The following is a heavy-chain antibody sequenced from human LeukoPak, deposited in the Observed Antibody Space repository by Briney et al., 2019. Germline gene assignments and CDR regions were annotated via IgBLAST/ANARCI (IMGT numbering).Heavy chain of an antibody. D-gene: IGHD4-17*01. V-gene: IGHV1-69*05. CDR1: GGTFSSYA. Sequence: SVKVSCKASGGTFSSYAISWVRQAPGQGLEWLGGIIPIFGTANYAQKFQGRVTITTDESTSTAYMELSSLRSEDTAVYYCARDRPHTVTPFLGAFDIWGQGTMVTVSS. CDR2: IIPIFGTA. J-gene: IGHJ3*02. CDR3: ARDRPHTVTPFLGAFDI.